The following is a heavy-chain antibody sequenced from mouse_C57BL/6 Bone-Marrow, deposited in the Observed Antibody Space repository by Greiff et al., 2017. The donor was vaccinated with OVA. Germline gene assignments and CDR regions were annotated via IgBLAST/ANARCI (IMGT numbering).Heavy chain of an antibody. D-gene: IGHD1-1*01. J-gene: IGHJ2*01. CDR2: INPSTGGT. Sequence: EVQVVESGPELVKPGASVKISCKASGYSFTGYYMNWVKQSPEKSLEWIGVINPSTGGTTYNQKFKAKATLTVDKSSSTAYMQLKSLTSEDSAVYYCARCYYGRSVLFDYWGQGTTLTVSS. CDR3: ARCYYGRSVLFDY. CDR1: GYSFTGYY. V-gene: IGHV1-42*01.